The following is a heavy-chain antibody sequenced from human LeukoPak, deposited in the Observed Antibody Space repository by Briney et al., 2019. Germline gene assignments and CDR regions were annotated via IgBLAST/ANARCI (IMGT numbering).Heavy chain of an antibody. D-gene: IGHD6-19*01. CDR3: AREGAGSGWPDY. CDR1: GYTFINYG. J-gene: IGHJ4*02. V-gene: IGHV1-18*01. CDR2: INGYNGNT. Sequence: ASVKVSCKASGYTFINYGISWVRQAPGQGLEWMGWINGYNGNTNYAQKLQGRVSMTTDTSTNTAYMELRSLRYDDTAEYYCAREGAGSGWPDYWGQGTLVTVSS.